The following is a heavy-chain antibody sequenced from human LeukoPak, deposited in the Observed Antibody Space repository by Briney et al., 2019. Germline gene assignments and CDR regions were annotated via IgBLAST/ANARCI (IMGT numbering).Heavy chain of an antibody. CDR3: ARDYCSTTTCLDY. V-gene: IGHV3-33*01. CDR1: GFTFSNYG. J-gene: IGHJ4*02. CDR2: IWYDGSKK. D-gene: IGHD2-2*01. Sequence: GGSLRLSCAASGFTFSNYGMQWVRQAPGQGLEWVAVIWYDGSKKYYADSVKGRFIISRDDSKNTLYLQMNSLRAEDTALYYCARDYCSTTTCLDYWGRGTLATVSP.